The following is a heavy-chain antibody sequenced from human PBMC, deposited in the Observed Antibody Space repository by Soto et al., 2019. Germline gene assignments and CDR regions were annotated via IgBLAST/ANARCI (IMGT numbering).Heavy chain of an antibody. CDR2: ISPDGNNA. CDR3: VRGPSHGAFDI. J-gene: IGHJ3*02. V-gene: IGHV3-30-3*01. Sequence: GGSLRLSCAASGSTFSSYYIHWVRQAPGKGLEWVAHISPDGNNAYYADSVKGRFTISRDNARNTVYLQVNSLRPEDAAVYHCVRGPSHGAFDIWGQGTLVTVSS. CDR1: GSTFSSYY.